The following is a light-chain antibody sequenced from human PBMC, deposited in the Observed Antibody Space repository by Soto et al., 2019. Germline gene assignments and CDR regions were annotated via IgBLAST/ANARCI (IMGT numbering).Light chain of an antibody. CDR3: QQRSNWPPYT. J-gene: IGKJ2*01. CDR1: QSVSSY. Sequence: EIVLTQSPATLSLSPGERATLSCRASQSVSSYLAWYQQKPGQAPRLLIYDASNRATGIPARFSGSGSGTDFTLTICSLEPEDCAVYYCQQRSNWPPYTFGQGTKLEIK. V-gene: IGKV3-11*01. CDR2: DAS.